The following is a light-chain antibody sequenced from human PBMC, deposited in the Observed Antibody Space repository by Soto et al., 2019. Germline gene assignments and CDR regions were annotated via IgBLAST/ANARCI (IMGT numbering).Light chain of an antibody. J-gene: IGKJ4*01. CDR3: QQYGSSPQT. Sequence: EHAYKQSPAGLSHSLGVCGTLSCRPSQSVSRSYLAWYQQKPGQAPRLLIYGASSRATGIPDRFSGSGSGTDFTLTISRLEPEDFAVYYCQQYGSSPQTFGRGTKVDIK. V-gene: IGKV3-20*01. CDR1: QSVSRSY. CDR2: GAS.